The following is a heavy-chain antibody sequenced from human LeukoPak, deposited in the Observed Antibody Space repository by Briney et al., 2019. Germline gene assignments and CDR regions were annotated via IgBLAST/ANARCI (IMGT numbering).Heavy chain of an antibody. D-gene: IGHD3-10*01. J-gene: IGHJ4*02. CDR1: GYTFTGYY. Sequence: ASVKVSCKASGYTFTGYYMHWVRQAPGQGLEWMGWINPNSGGTNYAQKLQGRVTMTADTSTSTAYMELRSLRSDDTAVYYCAGGSLGSDELDYWGQGTLVTVSS. CDR2: INPNSGGT. V-gene: IGHV1-2*02. CDR3: AGGSLGSDELDY.